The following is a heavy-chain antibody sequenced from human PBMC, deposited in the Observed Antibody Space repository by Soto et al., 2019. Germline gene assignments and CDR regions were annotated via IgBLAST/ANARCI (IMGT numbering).Heavy chain of an antibody. V-gene: IGHV3-30-3*01. CDR1: GFTFSSYA. J-gene: IGHJ6*02. D-gene: IGHD5-12*01. CDR2: ISYDGSNK. CDR3: ARDLFMATIYRSGYYYYGMDV. Sequence: GGSLRLSCAASGFTFSSYAMHWVRQAPGKGLEWVAVISYDGSNKYYADSVKGRFTISRDNSKNTLYLQMNSLRAEDTAVYYCARDLFMATIYRSGYYYYGMDVWGQGTTVTVSS.